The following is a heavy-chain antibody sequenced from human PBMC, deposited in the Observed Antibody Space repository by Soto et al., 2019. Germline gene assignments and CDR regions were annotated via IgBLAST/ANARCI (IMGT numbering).Heavy chain of an antibody. V-gene: IGHV1-69*01. D-gene: IGHD5-12*01. CDR2: IIPIFGTA. J-gene: IGHJ3*02. Sequence: QVQLVQSGAEVKKPGSSVKVSCKASGGTFSSYAISWVRQAPGQGLEWMGGIIPIFGTANYAQKFQGRVTITADESTSTAYMELSSLRSEDTAVYYCARLQAEMATIDDAFDIWGQGTMVTVSS. CDR3: ARLQAEMATIDDAFDI. CDR1: GGTFSSYA.